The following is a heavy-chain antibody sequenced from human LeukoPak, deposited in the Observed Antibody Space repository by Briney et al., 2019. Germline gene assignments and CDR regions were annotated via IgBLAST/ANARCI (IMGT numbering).Heavy chain of an antibody. CDR1: GGTFSSYA. CDR2: IIPIFGTA. D-gene: IGHD1-7*01. V-gene: IGHV1-69*13. Sequence: EASVKVSCKASGGTFSSYAISWVRQAPGQGLEWMGGIIPIFGTANYAQKSQGRVTITADESTSTAYMELSSLRSEDTAVYYCARALTGTGPPGWFDPWGQGTLVTVSS. J-gene: IGHJ5*02. CDR3: ARALTGTGPPGWFDP.